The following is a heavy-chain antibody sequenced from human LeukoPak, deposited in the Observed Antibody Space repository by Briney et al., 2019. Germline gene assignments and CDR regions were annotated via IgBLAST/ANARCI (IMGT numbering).Heavy chain of an antibody. CDR1: GGSFSGYY. D-gene: IGHD2-15*01. Sequence: SETLSLTCAVYGGSFSGYYWSWIRQPPGKGLEWIGEINHSGSTNYNPSLKSRVTMSVDTSKNQFSLKLSSVTAADTAVYYCARAGGYCSGGSCYPDAFDIWGQGTMVTVSS. CDR2: INHSGST. CDR3: ARAGGYCSGGSCYPDAFDI. V-gene: IGHV4-34*01. J-gene: IGHJ3*02.